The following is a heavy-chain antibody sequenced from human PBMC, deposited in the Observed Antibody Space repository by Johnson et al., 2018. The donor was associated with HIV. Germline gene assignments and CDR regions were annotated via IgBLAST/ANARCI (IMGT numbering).Heavy chain of an antibody. J-gene: IGHJ3*02. CDR3: PRGGGCGGDCYSGYDAFDI. CDR1: GFTFSSYP. V-gene: IGHV3-30*04. Sequence: QVQLVESGGGVVQPGRSLRLSCAASGFTFSSYPMHWVRQAPGKGLQWVAVISYDGSNKYFADSVKGPFTIPRHKSKNTVYLQMNRLRPYDTAVYYCPRGGGCGGDCYSGYDAFDIWGQGTMVTVSS. D-gene: IGHD2-21*01. CDR2: ISYDGSNK.